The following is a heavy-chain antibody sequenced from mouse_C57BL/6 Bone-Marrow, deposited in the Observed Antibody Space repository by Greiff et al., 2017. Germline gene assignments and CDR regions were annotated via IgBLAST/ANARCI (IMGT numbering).Heavy chain of an antibody. CDR2: IRLKSDNYAT. J-gene: IGHJ4*01. CDR1: GFTFSNYW. Sequence: EVMLVESGGGLVQPGGSMKLSCVASGFTFSNYWMNWVRQSPEKGLEWVAQIRLKSDNYATHYAESVKGRFTISRDDSKSSVYLQMNNLRAEDTGIYYCTRSGEGYAMDYWGQGTSVTVSS. D-gene: IGHD4-1*01. CDR3: TRSGEGYAMDY. V-gene: IGHV6-3*01.